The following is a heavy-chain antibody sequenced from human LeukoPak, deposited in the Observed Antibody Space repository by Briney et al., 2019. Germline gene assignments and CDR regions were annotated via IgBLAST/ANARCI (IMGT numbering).Heavy chain of an antibody. CDR1: DGSITRSSYY. J-gene: IGHJ4*02. D-gene: IGHD2-21*02. CDR2: IYYSGIA. V-gene: IGHV4-39*01. CDR3: ARLRVTTGFDY. Sequence: SETLSLTCTVSDGSITRSSYYWGWIRQTPGEGLDWIGSIYYSGIAYYNPSLQGRVTMSVDTSKNQFSLKLNSVTVADTAVYYCARLRVTTGFDYWDQGIPVTVSS.